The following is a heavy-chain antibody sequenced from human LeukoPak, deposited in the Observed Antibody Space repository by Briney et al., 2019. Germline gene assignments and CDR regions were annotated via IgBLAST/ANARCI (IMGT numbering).Heavy chain of an antibody. V-gene: IGHV3-74*01. CDR3: ARVAGGTTFDY. Sequence: GGSLRLSCAASGFSFSSYWMHWVRPAPGKGLVWVSRINTDGSTTTYADSVKGRFTISRDTAKNTLYLQMNSLRAEDTAAYYCARVAGGTTFDYWGQGALVTVSS. CDR1: GFSFSSYW. J-gene: IGHJ4*02. CDR2: INTDGSTT. D-gene: IGHD6-13*01.